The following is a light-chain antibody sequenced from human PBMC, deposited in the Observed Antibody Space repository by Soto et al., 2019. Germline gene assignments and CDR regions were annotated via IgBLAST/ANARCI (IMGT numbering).Light chain of an antibody. J-gene: IGLJ1*01. Sequence: QSVLTQPPSASGTPGQRVTISCAGSSSNIGSNTVNSYQQLPGTAPKRLIYSNNQRPYGVPDRFSGSRSGPSASLAISGVQSEDEDESYCAAWDASLNGYYVFGTGTKLTVL. CDR2: SNN. CDR1: SSNIGSNT. CDR3: AAWDASLNGYYV. V-gene: IGLV1-44*01.